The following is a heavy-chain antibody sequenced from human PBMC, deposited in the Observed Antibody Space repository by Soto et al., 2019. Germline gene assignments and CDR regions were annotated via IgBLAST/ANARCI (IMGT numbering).Heavy chain of an antibody. CDR1: GFTFSSYG. Sequence: GGSLRLSCAASGFTFSSYGMHWVRQAPGKGLEWVAVIWYDGSSKYYADSVKGRFTISRDNSKNTLYLQMNSLRAEDTAVYYCARSYSSSSDLDYWGQGTLVTVSS. CDR2: IWYDGSSK. V-gene: IGHV3-33*01. D-gene: IGHD6-6*01. CDR3: ARSYSSSSDLDY. J-gene: IGHJ4*02.